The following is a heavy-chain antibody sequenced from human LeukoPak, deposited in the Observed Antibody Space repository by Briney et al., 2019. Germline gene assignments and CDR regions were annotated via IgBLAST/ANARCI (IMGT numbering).Heavy chain of an antibody. CDR3: AKDLRSYDSSGYGINWFDP. D-gene: IGHD3-22*01. CDR2: ISGSGGST. J-gene: IGHJ5*02. V-gene: IGHV3-23*01. Sequence: GGSLRLSCAASGFTFSSYAMSWVRQAPGKGLEWVSAISGSGGSTYYADSVKGRFTISRDNSKNTLYLQMNSLRAEDTAVYYCAKDLRSYDSSGYGINWFDPWGQGTLVTVSS. CDR1: GFTFSSYA.